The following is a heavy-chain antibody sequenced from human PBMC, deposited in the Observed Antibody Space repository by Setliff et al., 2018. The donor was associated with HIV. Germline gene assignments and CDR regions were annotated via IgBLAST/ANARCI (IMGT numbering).Heavy chain of an antibody. CDR2: IYHSGGT. J-gene: IGHJ4*02. CDR1: GGSFSGSY. V-gene: IGHV4-34*11. CDR3: ARGSSGWTFDY. Sequence: PSETLSLTCAVYGGSFSGSYWGWIRQPPGKGLEWIASIYHSGGTNYNPSLKSRVTISADKSKNQFSLKLSSVTAADTAVYYCARGSSGWTFDYWGQGTLVTVSS. D-gene: IGHD6-19*01.